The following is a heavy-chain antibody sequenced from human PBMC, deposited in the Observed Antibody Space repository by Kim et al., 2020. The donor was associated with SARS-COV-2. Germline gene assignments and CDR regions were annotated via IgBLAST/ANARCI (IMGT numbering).Heavy chain of an antibody. CDR3: ARGPYYDSSGYYLFERVTPTNFDY. J-gene: IGHJ4*02. Sequence: GGSLRLSCAASGFTFSSYSMNWVRQAPGKGLEWVSSISSSSSYIYYADSVKGRFTISRDNAKNSLYLQMNSLRAEDTAVYYCARGPYYDSSGYYLFERVTPTNFDYWGQGTLVTVSS. D-gene: IGHD3-22*01. V-gene: IGHV3-21*01. CDR1: GFTFSSYS. CDR2: ISSSSSYI.